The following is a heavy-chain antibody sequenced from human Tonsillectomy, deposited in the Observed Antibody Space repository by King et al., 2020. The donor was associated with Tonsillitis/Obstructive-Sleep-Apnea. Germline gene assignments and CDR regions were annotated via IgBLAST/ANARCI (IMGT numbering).Heavy chain of an antibody. Sequence: PLQESGPGLVKPSETLSLICTVSGGSISSYYWSWIRQPPGKGLEWIGYIYSSGSTNYNPSLRSRVSISIDTSKNQFSLKLNSVTAVDTAVYYCARTDLDITLLPLNWYFDLWGRGTLVTVSS. V-gene: IGHV4-59*01. CDR2: IYSSGST. CDR1: GGSISSYY. D-gene: IGHD1-20*01. CDR3: ARTDLDITLLPLNWYFDL. J-gene: IGHJ2*01.